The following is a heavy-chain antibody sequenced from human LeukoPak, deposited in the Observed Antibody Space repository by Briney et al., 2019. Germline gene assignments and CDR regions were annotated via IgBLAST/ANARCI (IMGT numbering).Heavy chain of an antibody. Sequence: PSETLSLTCAVYGGSFSGYYWSWIRQPPGKGLEWIGEINHSGSTNYNPSLKSRVTISVDTSKNQFSLKLSSVTAADTAVYYCARHSPPTTVTTPRYSAWGQGTLVTVSS. CDR1: GGSFSGYY. CDR2: INHSGST. J-gene: IGHJ5*02. V-gene: IGHV4-34*01. D-gene: IGHD4-17*01. CDR3: ARHSPPTTVTTPRYSA.